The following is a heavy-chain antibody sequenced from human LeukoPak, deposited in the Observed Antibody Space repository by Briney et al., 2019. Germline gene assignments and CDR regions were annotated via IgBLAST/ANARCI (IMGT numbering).Heavy chain of an antibody. D-gene: IGHD2-8*01. CDR1: GFTFSSYA. V-gene: IGHV3-23*01. Sequence: PGGSLRLSCAASGFTFSSYAMSWVRQAPGKGLEWVSSISGSGGATYYADYVKGRFTISRDDSKNTLYLQMNSLRAEDTAVYYCAKDRLSFDYWGQGTLVTVSS. CDR2: ISGSGGAT. CDR3: AKDRLSFDY. J-gene: IGHJ4*02.